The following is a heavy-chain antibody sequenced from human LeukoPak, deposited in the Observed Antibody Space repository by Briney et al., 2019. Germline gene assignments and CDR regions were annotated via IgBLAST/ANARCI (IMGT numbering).Heavy chain of an antibody. CDR3: AKDMGPLGTIWLDY. CDR1: GSTFDDYA. J-gene: IGHJ4*02. V-gene: IGHV3-43*02. CDR2: ISGDGSTT. Sequence: GGSLRLSCAASGSTFDDYAMHWVRQAPGKSLEWVSLISGDGSTTYYADSVKGRFTISRDNSKNSLYLQVNSLRTEDTALYYCAKDMGPLGTIWLDYWGQGTLVTVSS. D-gene: IGHD3-3*01.